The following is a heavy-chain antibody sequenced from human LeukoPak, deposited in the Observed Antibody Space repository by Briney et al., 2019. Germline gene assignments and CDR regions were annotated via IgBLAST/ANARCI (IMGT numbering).Heavy chain of an antibody. D-gene: IGHD2-2*01. V-gene: IGHV4-34*01. CDR2: INHSGST. Sequence: SETLSLTCAVYGGSFSGYYWSWIRQPPGKGLEWIGEINHSGSTNYNPSLKSRVTISVDTSKNQFSLKLSSVTAADTAVYYCARVRGYCSSTSCYLEPYYFDYWGLGTLVTVSS. CDR1: GGSFSGYY. J-gene: IGHJ4*02. CDR3: ARVRGYCSSTSCYLEPYYFDY.